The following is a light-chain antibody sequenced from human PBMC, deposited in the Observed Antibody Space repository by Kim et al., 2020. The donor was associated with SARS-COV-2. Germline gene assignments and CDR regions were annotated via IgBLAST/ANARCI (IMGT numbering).Light chain of an antibody. CDR2: KSN. V-gene: IGLV1-44*01. CDR3: AAWDDSLNGYV. Sequence: GQSVTISCSASSSNIGRYTVNWYQKLPGKAPTLVMYKSNQRPSGVPDRVSGSKSGTSAALAISGLQSEDEADYYCAAWDDSLNGYVFGTGTKVTVL. CDR1: SSNIGRYT. J-gene: IGLJ1*01.